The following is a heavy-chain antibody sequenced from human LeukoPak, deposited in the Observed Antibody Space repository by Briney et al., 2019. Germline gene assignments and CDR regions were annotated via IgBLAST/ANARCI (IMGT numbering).Heavy chain of an antibody. CDR3: AARRYCSSTSCYLGHYGMDV. J-gene: IGHJ6*02. V-gene: IGHV4-59*01. Sequence: SETLSLTCTVSGGSSSSYYWSWIRQSPGKGLEWIGYIYYIGSTNYNPSLKSRVTISVDTSENQFSLKRNDVTAADTAVYYCAARRYCSSTSCYLGHYGMDVWGQGTTVTVSS. CDR2: IYYIGST. CDR1: GGSSSSYY. D-gene: IGHD2-2*01.